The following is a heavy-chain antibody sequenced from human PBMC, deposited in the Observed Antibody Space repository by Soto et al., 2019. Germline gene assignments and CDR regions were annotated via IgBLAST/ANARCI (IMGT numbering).Heavy chain of an antibody. CDR1: GFTFSIYS. J-gene: IGHJ3*01. Sequence: GVSLRLSCTASGFTFSIYSMNWVRQAPGKGLEWVSYISSSSGTIYYADSVRGRFTISRDNAKNSLYLQMNSLRAEDTAVYYCASYNWNDVKAFDFWGQGTMVTVSS. D-gene: IGHD1-1*01. V-gene: IGHV3-48*01. CDR2: ISSSSGTI. CDR3: ASYNWNDVKAFDF.